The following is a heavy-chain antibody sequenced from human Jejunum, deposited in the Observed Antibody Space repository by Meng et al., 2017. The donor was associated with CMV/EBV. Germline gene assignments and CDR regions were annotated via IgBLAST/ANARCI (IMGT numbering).Heavy chain of an antibody. CDR1: RGDYY. CDR2: SYYSGTA. D-gene: IGHD2-2*01. CDR3: ARGAQLLPPPTYYYYGVDV. Sequence: RGDYYWSWLRQPPGKGPEWIGYSYYSGTAYYNPSLKSRVTISVDTSKNQFSLRLSSVTAADTAVYYCARGAQLLPPPTYYYYGVDVWGQGTTVTVSS. V-gene: IGHV4-30-4*08. J-gene: IGHJ6*02.